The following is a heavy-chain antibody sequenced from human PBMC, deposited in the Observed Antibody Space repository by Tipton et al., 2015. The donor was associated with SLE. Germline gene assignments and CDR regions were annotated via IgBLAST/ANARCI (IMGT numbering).Heavy chain of an antibody. J-gene: IGHJ4*02. CDR2: ITYSGST. CDR3: ARETIKVTGSRFDY. Sequence: LRLSCTVSGVSITSDYWSWVRQPPGKGLEWIGYITYSGSTYYNPSLKSRVTISLDMSKNQLSLKLTSLTNADTAVYYCARETIKVTGSRFDYWGQGLLVTVSS. CDR1: GVSITSDY. D-gene: IGHD3-9*01. V-gene: IGHV4-59*01.